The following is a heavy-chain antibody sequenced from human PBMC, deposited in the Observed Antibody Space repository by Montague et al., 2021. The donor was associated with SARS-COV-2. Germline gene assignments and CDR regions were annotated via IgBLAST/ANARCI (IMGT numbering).Heavy chain of an antibody. CDR1: GGSVSSSNYY. CDR2: IYYSGST. Sequence: SETLSLTCTVSGGSVSSSNYYWGWIRQPPGKGLEWIGSIYYSGSTYYNPSLKSRVTISVDTSKNQSSLKLSSVTAADTAVYYCARAPHYDFWSGYYLGEGYYYYYMDVWGKGTTVTVSS. J-gene: IGHJ6*03. CDR3: ARAPHYDFWSGYYLGEGYYYYYMDV. V-gene: IGHV4-39*01. D-gene: IGHD3-3*01.